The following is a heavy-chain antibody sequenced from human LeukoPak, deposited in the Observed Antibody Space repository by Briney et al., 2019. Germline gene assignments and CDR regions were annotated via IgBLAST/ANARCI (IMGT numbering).Heavy chain of an antibody. Sequence: ASVKVSCKASGYTFTGYYMHWVRQAPGQGLEWMGWINPNSGGTNYAQKFQGRVTTTRGTSISTAYMELSRLRSDDTAVYYCARGGGEATTLFSAYWGQGTLVTVSS. CDR2: INPNSGGT. V-gene: IGHV1-2*02. CDR1: GYTFTGYY. CDR3: ARGGGEATTLFSAY. D-gene: IGHD5-12*01. J-gene: IGHJ4*02.